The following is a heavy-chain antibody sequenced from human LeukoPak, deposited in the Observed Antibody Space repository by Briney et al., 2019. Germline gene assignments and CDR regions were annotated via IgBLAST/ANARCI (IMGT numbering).Heavy chain of an antibody. J-gene: IGHJ4*02. CDR2: INHSGST. V-gene: IGHV4-34*01. CDR3: ARGPGSSSGRLDY. Sequence: PSETLSLTCAVYGGSFSGYYWSWIRQPPGKGLEWIGEINHSGSTNYNPSLKSRVTISVDTSKNQFSLKLSSVTAADTAVYYCARGPGSSSGRLDYWGQGTLVTVPS. D-gene: IGHD3-10*01. CDR1: GGSFSGYY.